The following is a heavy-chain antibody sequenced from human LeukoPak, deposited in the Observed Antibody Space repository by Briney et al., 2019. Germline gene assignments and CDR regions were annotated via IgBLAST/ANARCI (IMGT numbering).Heavy chain of an antibody. J-gene: IGHJ5*02. D-gene: IGHD4-17*01. CDR3: ANCRLRSTSWWFDP. Sequence: SVKVSRKASGGTFSSYAIGWVRQAPGQGLEWMGRIIPILGIANYAQKFQGRVTITADKSTSTAYMELSSLRSEDTAVYYCANCRLRSTSWWFDPWGQGTLVTVSS. V-gene: IGHV1-69*04. CDR2: IIPILGIA. CDR1: GGTFSSYA.